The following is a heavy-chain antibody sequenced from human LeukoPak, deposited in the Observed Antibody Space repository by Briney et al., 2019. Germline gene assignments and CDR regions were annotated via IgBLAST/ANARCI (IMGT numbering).Heavy chain of an antibody. CDR2: IYYSGST. D-gene: IGHD3-10*01. J-gene: IGHJ5*02. Sequence: SETLSLTCTVSGGSISSGDYYWSWIRQPPGKGLEWIGYIYYSGSTYYNPSLKSRVTISVDTSKNQFSLKLSSVTAADTAVYYCARDQIPLAPYGSGSYPIDPWGQGTLVTVSS. CDR1: GGSISSGDYY. V-gene: IGHV4-30-4*01. CDR3: ARDQIPLAPYGSGSYPIDP.